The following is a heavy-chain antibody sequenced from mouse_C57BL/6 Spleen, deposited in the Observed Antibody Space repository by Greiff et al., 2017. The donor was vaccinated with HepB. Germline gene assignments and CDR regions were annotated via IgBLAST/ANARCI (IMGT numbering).Heavy chain of an antibody. V-gene: IGHV1-80*01. J-gene: IGHJ2*01. CDR1: GYAFSSYW. D-gene: IGHD3-2*02. Sequence: LVESGAELVKPGASVKISCKASGYAFSSYWMNWVKQRPGKGLEWIGQIYPGDGDTNYNGKFKGKATLTADKSSSTAYMQLSSLTSEDSAVYFCASGTAQATDFDYWGQGTTLTVSS. CDR2: IYPGDGDT. CDR3: ASGTAQATDFDY.